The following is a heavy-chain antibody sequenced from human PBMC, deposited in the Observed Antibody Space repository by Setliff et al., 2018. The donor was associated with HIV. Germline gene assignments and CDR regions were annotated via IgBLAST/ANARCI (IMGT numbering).Heavy chain of an antibody. CDR2: IYTSGST. D-gene: IGHD1-1*01. CDR1: GFSLATSGMC. Sequence: SGPTLVNPTQTLTLTCTFSGFSLATSGMCVNWIRQPPGKGLEWIGYIYTSGSTNYNPSLKSRVTISVDTSKNKFSLKLSSVTAADAAVYYCARQGQLGSEWGQGTLVTVSS. CDR3: ARQGQLGSE. J-gene: IGHJ4*02. V-gene: IGHV4-61*02.